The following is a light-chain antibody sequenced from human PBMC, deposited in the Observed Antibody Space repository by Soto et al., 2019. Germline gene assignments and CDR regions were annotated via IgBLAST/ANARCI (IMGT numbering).Light chain of an antibody. CDR1: SSDVGGYNY. V-gene: IGLV2-14*01. CDR3: TSYTSSITRYV. CDR2: DVT. J-gene: IGLJ3*02. Sequence: QSVLTQPASVSGSPGQSITISCTGNSSDVGGYNYVSWYQQDPGKAPKLMIYDVTNRPSGVSNRFSGSKSGNTASLTISGLQAEDEGDYYCTSYTSSITRYVFGGGTKVTVL.